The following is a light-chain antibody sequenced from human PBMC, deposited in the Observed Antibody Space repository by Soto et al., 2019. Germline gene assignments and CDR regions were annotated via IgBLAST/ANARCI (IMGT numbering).Light chain of an antibody. CDR2: KAS. J-gene: IGKJ1*01. Sequence: DIQMTQSPSTLSASVGDRVTITCRASQSSDSWLAWYQQKPGKAPKLLIYKASSLESGVPSRFSGSGSGTEFTLTISRLQPDDVATYYCKQYRSYWTFGQGTKMEIK. CDR3: KQYRSYWT. CDR1: QSSDSW. V-gene: IGKV1-5*03.